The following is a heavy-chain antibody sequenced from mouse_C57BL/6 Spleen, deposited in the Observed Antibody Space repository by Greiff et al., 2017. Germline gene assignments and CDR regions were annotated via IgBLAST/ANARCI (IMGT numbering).Heavy chain of an antibody. CDR1: GYTFTDYE. CDR3: TRSGFYY. Sequence: VKLMESGAELVRPGASVTLSCKASGYTFTDYEMHWVKQTPVHGLEWIGAIDPETGGTAYNQKFKGKAILTADKSSSTAYMELRSLTSEDSAVYYCTRSGFYYWGQGTTLTVSS. D-gene: IGHD2-2*01. J-gene: IGHJ2*01. CDR2: IDPETGGT. V-gene: IGHV1-15*01.